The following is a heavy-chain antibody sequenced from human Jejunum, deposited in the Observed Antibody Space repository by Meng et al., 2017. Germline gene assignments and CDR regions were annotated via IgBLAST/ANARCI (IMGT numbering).Heavy chain of an antibody. CDR1: GFSISSGNY. J-gene: IGHJ4*02. CDR2: LYHSVST. V-gene: IGHV4-38-2*02. CDR3: TRDIGGGTQDY. D-gene: IGHD1-1*01. Sequence: GSLRLSCTVSGFSISSGNYWGWIRQPPGKGLEWIGSLYHSVSTYYSPSLKSRLTISVDTSKNQFSLRLTSVTAADTALYYCTRDIGGGTQDYWGQGTLVTVSS.